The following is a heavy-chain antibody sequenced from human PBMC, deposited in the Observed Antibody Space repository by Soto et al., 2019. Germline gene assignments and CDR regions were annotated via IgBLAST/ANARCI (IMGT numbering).Heavy chain of an antibody. CDR2: IYYSGDT. J-gene: IGHJ5*02. CDR1: GGSIISGDYY. CDR3: ARDPGSGSYYGWFDP. Sequence: PSETLSLTCTVSGGSIISGDYYWSWIRQPPGKGLEWIGYIYYSGDTSYNPSLKSRVTISIDTSKNQFSLKLSSVTAADTAVYYCARDPGSGSYYGWFDPWGQGTLVTVSS. V-gene: IGHV4-30-4*02. D-gene: IGHD3-10*01.